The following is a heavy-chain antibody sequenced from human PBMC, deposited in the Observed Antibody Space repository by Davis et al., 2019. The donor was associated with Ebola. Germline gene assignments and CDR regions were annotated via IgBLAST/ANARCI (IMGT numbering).Heavy chain of an antibody. CDR3: ANDDY. CDR1: GVSIYSYY. D-gene: IGHD3-3*01. J-gene: IGHJ4*02. Sequence: PSETLSLTCVVSGVSIYSYYWSWVRQSPGKGLEWIGYIYFGGSASYSPSLENRATISIDKSKNQVSLKMTSVTPADTAVYYCANDDYWGQGTLVTVSS. V-gene: IGHV4-59*01. CDR2: IYFGGSA.